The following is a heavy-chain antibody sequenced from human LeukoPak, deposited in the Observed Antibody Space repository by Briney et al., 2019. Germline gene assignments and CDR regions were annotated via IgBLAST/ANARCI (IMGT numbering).Heavy chain of an antibody. CDR1: GGSISSYY. D-gene: IGHD1-26*01. J-gene: IGHJ4*02. CDR2: IYYSGST. CDR3: AVGEWELSTFDY. Sequence: SETLSLTCTVSGGSISSYYWSCIRQPPGKGLEWIGYIYYSGSTNYNPSLKSRVTISVDTSKNQFSLKLSSVTAADTAVYYCAVGEWELSTFDYWGQGTLVTVSS. V-gene: IGHV4-59*01.